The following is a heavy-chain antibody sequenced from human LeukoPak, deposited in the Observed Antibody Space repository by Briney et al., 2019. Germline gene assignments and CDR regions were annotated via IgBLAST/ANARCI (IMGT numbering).Heavy chain of an antibody. J-gene: IGHJ4*02. CDR2: ISAYNGNT. CDR1: GYTFTSCG. V-gene: IGHV1-18*01. D-gene: IGHD3-10*01. Sequence: TSVKVSCKASGYTFTSCGISWVRQAPGQGLEWMGWISAYNGNTNYAQKLQGRVTMTTDTSTSTAYMELRSLRSDDTAVYYCAREYGSGSYYILDYWGQGTLVTVSS. CDR3: AREYGSGSYYILDY.